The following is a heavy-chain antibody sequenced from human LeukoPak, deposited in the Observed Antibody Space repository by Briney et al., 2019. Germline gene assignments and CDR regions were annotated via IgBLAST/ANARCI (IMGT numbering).Heavy chain of an antibody. V-gene: IGHV3-23*01. CDR3: AKGAYDYIEMGYFDS. CDR2: LIGSSGST. Sequence: GGSLRLSCAASGFTSTTYAMNWVRQAPGKGLEWVSILIGSSGSTDYADSVKGRFTISRDTSKNTLFLQMNSLRAEDTAIYYCAKGAYDYIEMGYFDSWGQGTLVTVSS. J-gene: IGHJ4*02. CDR1: GFTSTTYA. D-gene: IGHD5-12*01.